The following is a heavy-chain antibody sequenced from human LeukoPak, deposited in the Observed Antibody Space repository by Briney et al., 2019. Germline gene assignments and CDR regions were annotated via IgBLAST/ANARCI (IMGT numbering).Heavy chain of an antibody. V-gene: IGHV3-23*01. J-gene: IGHJ6*03. Sequence: PGGSLRLSCAASGFTFSSYAMSWVRQAPGKGLEWVSAISGSGGSTYYADSGKGRFTISRDNSKNTLYLQMNSLRAEDTAVYYCAKGLVGGVKVSNYYYYYMDVWGKGTTVTVSS. CDR1: GFTFSSYA. CDR3: AKGLVGGVKVSNYYYYYMDV. CDR2: ISGSGGST. D-gene: IGHD3-16*01.